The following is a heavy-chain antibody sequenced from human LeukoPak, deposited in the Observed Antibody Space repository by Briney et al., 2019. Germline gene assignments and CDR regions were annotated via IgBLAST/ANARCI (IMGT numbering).Heavy chain of an antibody. CDR3: ARFAYGSDYFPGHY. Sequence: GESLKISCKGSGYTFPNYWIGWVRQMPGKGLEWMGIIYPGDSNTRYSPSFQGQVTISADKSISTAYQQWSSLKASDTAMYYCARFAYGSDYFPGHYWGQGTLVTVSS. CDR1: GYTFPNYW. D-gene: IGHD3-22*01. V-gene: IGHV5-51*01. CDR2: IYPGDSNT. J-gene: IGHJ4*02.